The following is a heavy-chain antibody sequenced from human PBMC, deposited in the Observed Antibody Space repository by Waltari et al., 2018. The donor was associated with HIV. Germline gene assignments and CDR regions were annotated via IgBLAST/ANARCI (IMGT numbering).Heavy chain of an antibody. J-gene: IGHJ3*01. CDR1: GSSINSGYY. CDR2: SYPSGNT. Sequence: QVQLQESGPGLVKPSETLSLTCTVTGSSINSGYYWGWIRQPPGKGLEWIGHSYPSGNTFSNYSLQSLVSISVDTSNSQFSLTLHSLSAADTAVYYCARAYCSTPSCNSDDAFDLWGQGTVVIVSS. D-gene: IGHD2-15*01. CDR3: ARAYCSTPSCNSDDAFDL. V-gene: IGHV4-38-2*02.